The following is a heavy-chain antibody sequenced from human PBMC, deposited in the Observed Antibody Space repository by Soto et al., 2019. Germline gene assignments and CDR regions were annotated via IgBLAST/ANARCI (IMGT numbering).Heavy chain of an antibody. CDR3: AREETAWPLAYGLDV. D-gene: IGHD2-21*02. CDR1: GFSFSTYS. V-gene: IGHV3-21*01. CDR2: IGRRSDI. J-gene: IGHJ6*02. Sequence: PGGSLRLSCEASGFSFSTYSMHGVRQGPGQGLEWVSSIGRRSDIYYADSVKGRFTISRDNAKNSVSLQMNSLRDEDTAVYYCAREETAWPLAYGLDVWGQGTTVTVSS.